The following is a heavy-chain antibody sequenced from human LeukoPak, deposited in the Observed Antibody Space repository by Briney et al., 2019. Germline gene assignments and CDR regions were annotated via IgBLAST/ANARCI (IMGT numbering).Heavy chain of an antibody. CDR2: ISYDAYIK. CDR1: GFTFSNYG. J-gene: IGHJ4*02. CDR3: AKDAYFDTRGYPEY. V-gene: IGHV3-30*18. D-gene: IGHD3-22*01. Sequence: GGSLRLSCAASGFTFSNYGIHWVRPAPGRGLEWVALISYDAYIKYYADSVKGRFTVSRDNSKNTVYLQVNSLRTEDTAVYYCAKDAYFDTRGYPEYWGQGTLVTVSS.